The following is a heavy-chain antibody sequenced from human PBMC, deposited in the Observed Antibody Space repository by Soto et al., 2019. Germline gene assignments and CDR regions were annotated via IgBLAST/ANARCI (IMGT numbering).Heavy chain of an antibody. D-gene: IGHD1-26*01. CDR2: ISGSGGST. V-gene: IGHV3-23*01. J-gene: IGHJ4*02. CDR3: AKAIYRVSYYYFDY. Sequence: GGSLRLSCAASGFTFSSYAMSWVRQAPGKGMEWVSAISGSGGSTYYADSVKGRFTISRDNSKNTLYLQMNSLRAEDTAVYYCAKAIYRVSYYYFDYWGQGTLVTVSS. CDR1: GFTFSSYA.